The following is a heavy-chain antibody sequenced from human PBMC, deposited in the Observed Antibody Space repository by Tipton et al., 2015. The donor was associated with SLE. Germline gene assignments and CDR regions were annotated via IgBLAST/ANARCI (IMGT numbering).Heavy chain of an antibody. Sequence: GLVKPSETLSLTCTVSGDSISSSHYYRGWIRHSPGKGLEWIGEIYHSGSTNYNASLKSRVTISVDKSKNQFSLKLSSVTAADTAVYYCARLGTEWAYVDVWGKGTTVTVSS. CDR2: IYHSGST. CDR1: GDSISSSHYY. V-gene: IGHV4-39*07. J-gene: IGHJ6*04. CDR3: ARLGTEWAYVDV. D-gene: IGHD1-14*01.